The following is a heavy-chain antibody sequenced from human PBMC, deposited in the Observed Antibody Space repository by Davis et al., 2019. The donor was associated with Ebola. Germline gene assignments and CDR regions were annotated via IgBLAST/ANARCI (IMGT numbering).Heavy chain of an antibody. CDR2: ISPDATTV. CDR1: GFRFSAWW. V-gene: IGHV3-74*01. D-gene: IGHD2-21*02. Sequence: GESLKISCATSGFRFSAWWMHWVRQSPAGNFMWLSRISPDATTVIYADSVRGRFTISRDNVGNTLSLQMDNLRPEDSGIYYCVTSQGAANWFDPWGRGTQVTVSS. J-gene: IGHJ5*02. CDR3: VTSQGAANWFDP.